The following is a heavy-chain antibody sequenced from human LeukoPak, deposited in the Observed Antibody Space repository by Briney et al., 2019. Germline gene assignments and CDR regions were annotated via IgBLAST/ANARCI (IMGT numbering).Heavy chain of an antibody. CDR2: IRYDGSNK. CDR3: AKDLRLYGSGSSDVDY. Sequence: GGSLRLSCAASGFTFSSYGMHWVRQAPGQGLEWMAFIRYDGSNKYYADSVKGRFTISRDNSKNTLYLQMNSLRAEDTAVYYCAKDLRLYGSGSSDVDYWGQGTLVTVSS. V-gene: IGHV3-30*02. J-gene: IGHJ4*02. D-gene: IGHD3-10*01. CDR1: GFTFSSYG.